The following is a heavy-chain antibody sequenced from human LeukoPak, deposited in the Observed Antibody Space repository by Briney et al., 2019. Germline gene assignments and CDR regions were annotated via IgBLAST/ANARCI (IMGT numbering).Heavy chain of an antibody. CDR3: ARDRAYVRFDY. Sequence: GGSLRLSCAASGFTFSSYEMNWVRQAPGKGLEWVSYISSSGSTIYYADSVRGRFTISRDNAKNSLYLQMNSLRAEDTAVYYCARDRAYVRFDYWGQGTLVTVSS. D-gene: IGHD3-10*02. V-gene: IGHV3-48*03. CDR1: GFTFSSYE. CDR2: ISSSGSTI. J-gene: IGHJ4*02.